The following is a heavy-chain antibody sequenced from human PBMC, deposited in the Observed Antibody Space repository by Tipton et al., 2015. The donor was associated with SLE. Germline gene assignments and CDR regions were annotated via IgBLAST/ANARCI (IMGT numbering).Heavy chain of an antibody. V-gene: IGHV4-59*01. CDR2: IFYTGST. Sequence: TLSLTCFVSGDSMSSLSWSWIRQPPGKRLEWIGYIFYTGSTNYNPSLKSRVAMSVDMSKNQFSLKLTSVTAADTAVYYCASGNPVMPLWGQGTLVTVSS. J-gene: IGHJ4*02. CDR3: ASGNPVMPL. CDR1: GDSMSSLS. D-gene: IGHD1-1*01.